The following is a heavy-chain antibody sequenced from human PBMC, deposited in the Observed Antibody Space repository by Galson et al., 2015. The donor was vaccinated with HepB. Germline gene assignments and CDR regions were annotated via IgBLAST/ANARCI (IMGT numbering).Heavy chain of an antibody. D-gene: IGHD6-19*01. Sequence: SETLSLTCAVYGGSFSGYYWSWIRQPPGKGLEWIGEIKNRGSTNYNPSLKSRVTISVDTSKNQFSLKLSSVTAADTAVYYCARVQWLVRYYYYGMVVWGQGTTVTVSS. CDR2: IKNRGST. V-gene: IGHV4-34*01. CDR1: GGSFSGYY. CDR3: ARVQWLVRYYYYGMVV. J-gene: IGHJ6*02.